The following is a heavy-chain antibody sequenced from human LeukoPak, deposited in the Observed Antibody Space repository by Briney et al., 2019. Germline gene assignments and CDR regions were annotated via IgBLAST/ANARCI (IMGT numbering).Heavy chain of an antibody. Sequence: GGSLRLSCAASGFTFSSYSMNWIRQAPGKGLEWVSSIRSSSSYIYYADSVKGRFTISRDNAKNSLYLQMNSLRAEDTAVYYCARDRYTPGDYYYYGMDVWGQGTTVTVSS. V-gene: IGHV3-21*01. D-gene: IGHD3-16*01. CDR2: IRSSSSYI. CDR1: GFTFSSYS. CDR3: ARDRYTPGDYYYYGMDV. J-gene: IGHJ6*02.